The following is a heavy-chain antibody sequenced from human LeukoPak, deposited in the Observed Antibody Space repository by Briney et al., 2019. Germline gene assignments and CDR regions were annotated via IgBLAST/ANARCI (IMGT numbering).Heavy chain of an antibody. CDR1: GGTFSSYA. V-gene: IGHV1-69*05. Sequence: ASVKVSCKASGGTFSSYAISWVRQAPGQGLEWMGGIIPIFGTANYAQKFQGRVTITRDTSASTAYMELSSLRSEDTAVYYCARAVGGIAAAGRPIGLRLDYWGQGTLVTVSS. CDR2: IIPIFGTA. CDR3: ARAVGGIAAAGRPIGLRLDY. D-gene: IGHD6-13*01. J-gene: IGHJ4*02.